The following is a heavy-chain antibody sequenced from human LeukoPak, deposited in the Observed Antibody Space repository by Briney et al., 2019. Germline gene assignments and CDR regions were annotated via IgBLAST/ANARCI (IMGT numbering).Heavy chain of an antibody. Sequence: PSETLSLTCTVSGGSISSGGYYCSWIRQHPGKGLEWIGYIYYSGSTYYNPSLKSRVTISVDTSKNQFSLKLSSVTAADTAVYYCARRGGSGSYYFYWGQGTLVTVSS. CDR3: ARRGGSGSYYFY. D-gene: IGHD3-10*01. J-gene: IGHJ4*02. CDR1: GGSISSGGYY. V-gene: IGHV4-31*03. CDR2: IYYSGST.